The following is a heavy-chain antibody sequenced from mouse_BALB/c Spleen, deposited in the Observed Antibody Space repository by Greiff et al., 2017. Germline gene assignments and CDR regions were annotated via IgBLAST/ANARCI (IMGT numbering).Heavy chain of an antibody. CDR2: ISSGGSYT. CDR1: GFTFSSYT. CDR3: TRGAGNYDYDGGAMDY. Sequence: EVKVVESGGGLVKPGGSLKLSCAASGFTFSSYTMSWVRQTPEKRLEWVATISSGGSYTYYPDSVKGRFTISRDNAKNTLYLQMSSLKSEDTAMYYCTRGAGNYDYDGGAMDYWGQGTSVTVSS. J-gene: IGHJ4*01. D-gene: IGHD2-4*01. V-gene: IGHV5-6-4*01.